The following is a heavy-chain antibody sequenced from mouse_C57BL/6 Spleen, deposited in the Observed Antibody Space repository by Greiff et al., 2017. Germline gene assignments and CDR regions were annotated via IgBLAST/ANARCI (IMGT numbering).Heavy chain of an antibody. D-gene: IGHD1-1*01. CDR2: ISSGGSYT. CDR1: GFTFSSYG. CDR3: ARESPYYGSSLYYAMDY. Sequence: EVQLVESGGDLVKPGGSLKLSCAASGFTFSSYGMSWVRQTPDKRLEWVATISSGGSYTYYPDSVKGRFTISRDNAKNTLYLQMSSLKSEDTAMYYCARESPYYGSSLYYAMDYWGQGTSVTVSS. J-gene: IGHJ4*01. V-gene: IGHV5-6*01.